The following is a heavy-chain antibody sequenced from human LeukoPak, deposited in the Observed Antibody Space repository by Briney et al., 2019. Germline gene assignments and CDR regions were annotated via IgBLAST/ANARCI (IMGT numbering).Heavy chain of an antibody. D-gene: IGHD6-19*01. CDR1: GYTFTSYD. CDR2: MNSNSGNT. J-gene: IGHJ3*02. CDR3: ASRAVAGTEDAFDI. Sequence: ASVKVSCKASGYTFTSYDINWVRQATGQGLESMGWMNSNSGNTGYAQEFQGRVTITRNTSISTAYMELSSLRSEDTAVYYCASRAVAGTEDAFDIWGQGTMVTVSS. V-gene: IGHV1-8*03.